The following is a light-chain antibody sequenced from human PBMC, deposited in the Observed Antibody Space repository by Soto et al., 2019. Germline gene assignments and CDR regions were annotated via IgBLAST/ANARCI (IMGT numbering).Light chain of an antibody. Sequence: DIQMTQSPSSVSASVGDRVTITCRASQRIATWLAWYQHQPGSAPKLLIYGDSTLQSGVPSRFSGSGSGAEFTLTIDNLQPEDFATYYCQQYHLYWTFGPGTKVDIK. CDR2: GDS. CDR1: QRIATW. CDR3: QQYHLYWT. V-gene: IGKV1-5*01. J-gene: IGKJ1*01.